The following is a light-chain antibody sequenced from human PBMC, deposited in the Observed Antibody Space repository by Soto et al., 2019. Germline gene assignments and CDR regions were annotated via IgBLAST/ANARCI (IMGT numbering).Light chain of an antibody. CDR2: DAS. CDR3: QQYGTSPRT. J-gene: IGKJ1*01. Sequence: EIVLTQSPGTLSLSPGERATLSCRASQSVSSSYLAWYQQKPGQAPRLLIYDASSRATGIPDRFSGSGSGTAFTLTISRLEPEEFAVYYCQQYGTSPRTFGQGTKVEIK. V-gene: IGKV3-20*01. CDR1: QSVSSSY.